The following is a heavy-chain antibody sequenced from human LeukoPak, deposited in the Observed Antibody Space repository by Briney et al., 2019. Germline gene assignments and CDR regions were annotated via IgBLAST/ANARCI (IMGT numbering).Heavy chain of an antibody. V-gene: IGHV3-30*02. D-gene: IGHD3-10*01. J-gene: IGHJ4*02. Sequence: GGSLRLSCAASGLTFSYYGMHWVRQAPGKGLEWVTFIRYDGSNKYYADSVKGRFTISRDNSKNTLYLQMNSLRPEDTAVYYCAKMGFAGSGTYEFDYWGQGTLVTVSS. CDR3: AKMGFAGSGTYEFDY. CDR1: GLTFSYYG. CDR2: IRYDGSNK.